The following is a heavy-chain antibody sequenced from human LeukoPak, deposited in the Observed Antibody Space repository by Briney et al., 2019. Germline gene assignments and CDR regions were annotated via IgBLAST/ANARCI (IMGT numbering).Heavy chain of an antibody. CDR1: GLTFSVSA. J-gene: IGHJ4*02. CDR3: TRNVGGYEPFDY. D-gene: IGHD5-12*01. V-gene: IGHV3-73*01. CDR2: IRSKANNYAT. Sequence: GGSLRLSCAASGLTFSVSAMHWVRQASGKGLEWVGRIRSKANNYATAYAASVKGRFTISRDDSKNTAYLQMNSLKTEDTAVYYCTRNVGGYEPFDYWGQGILVTVSS.